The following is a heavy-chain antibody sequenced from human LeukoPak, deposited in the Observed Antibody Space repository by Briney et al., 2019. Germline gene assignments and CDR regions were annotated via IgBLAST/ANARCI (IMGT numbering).Heavy chain of an antibody. CDR2: MNPNSGNT. Sequence: GASVKVSCKASVYTFSTYDINWVRQATGQGLEWMEWMNPNSGNTGYAQKFQGRVTMTRNTSISTAYMELSSLRSEDTAVYYCARNAQVTRYFDYWGQGTLVTVSS. D-gene: IGHD5-18*01. J-gene: IGHJ4*02. CDR1: VYTFSTYD. CDR3: ARNAQVTRYFDY. V-gene: IGHV1-8*01.